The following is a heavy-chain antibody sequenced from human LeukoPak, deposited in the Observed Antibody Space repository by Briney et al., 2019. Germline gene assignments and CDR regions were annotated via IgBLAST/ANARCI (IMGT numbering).Heavy chain of an antibody. V-gene: IGHV4-38-2*02. CDR1: GYSISSGYY. CDR3: ARDTGTTGTDY. J-gene: IGHJ4*02. Sequence: PSETLSLTCTVSGYSISSGYYWGWIRQPPGKGLEWIGSIYHSGSTYYNPSLKSRVTISVDTSKNQFSLKLSSVTAADTAVYYCARDTGTTGTDYWGQGTLVTVSS. D-gene: IGHD1-1*01. CDR2: IYHSGST.